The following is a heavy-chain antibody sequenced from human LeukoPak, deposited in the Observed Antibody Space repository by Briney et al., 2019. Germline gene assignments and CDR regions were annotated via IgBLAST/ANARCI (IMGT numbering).Heavy chain of an antibody. V-gene: IGHV1-18*01. CDR3: ARGSSSYDSSGYYFYYFDY. CDR1: GYTFTSYG. D-gene: IGHD3-22*01. J-gene: IGHJ4*02. Sequence: GASVKVSCKASGYTFTSYGISWVRQAPGQGLEWMGWISAYNGNTNYAQKLQGRVTMTTDTSTSTAYMELRSLRSDDTAVYYCARGSSSYDSSGYYFYYFDYWGQGTLVTVSS. CDR2: ISAYNGNT.